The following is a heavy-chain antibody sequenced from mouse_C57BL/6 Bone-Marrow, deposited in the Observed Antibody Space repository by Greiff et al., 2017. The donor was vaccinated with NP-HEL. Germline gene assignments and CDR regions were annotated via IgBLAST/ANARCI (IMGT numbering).Heavy chain of an antibody. CDR3: ANKLGHFDY. CDR1: GYTFTSYW. CDR2: IDPSDSYT. Sequence: QVQLQQPGAELVRPGTSVKLSCKASGYTFTSYWMHWVKQRPGQGLEWIGVIDPSDSYTNYNQKFKGKATLTVDTSSSTAYMQLSSLTSEDSAVYYCANKLGHFDYWGQGTTLTVSS. V-gene: IGHV1-59*01. J-gene: IGHJ2*01. D-gene: IGHD4-1*01.